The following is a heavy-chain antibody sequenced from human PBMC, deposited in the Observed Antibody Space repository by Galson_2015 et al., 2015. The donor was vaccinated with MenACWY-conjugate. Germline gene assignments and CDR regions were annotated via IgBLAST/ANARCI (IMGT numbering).Heavy chain of an antibody. CDR1: GYSFTSYP. V-gene: IGHV1-3*04. CDR2: INTGNGNT. D-gene: IGHD1-20*01. Sequence: LVKVSCKASGYSFTSYPMHWVRQAPGQRLEWMGWINTGNGNTKYSQKLQGRVTISRDTSASTVYMELSSLRSEETAVYYCARVHNWNLGDGWLDPWGQGTLVTVSS. J-gene: IGHJ5*02. CDR3: ARVHNWNLGDGWLDP.